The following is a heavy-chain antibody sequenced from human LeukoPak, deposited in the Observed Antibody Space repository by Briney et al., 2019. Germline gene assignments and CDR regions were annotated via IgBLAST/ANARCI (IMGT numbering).Heavy chain of an antibody. D-gene: IGHD1-14*01. CDR1: GFPFRGYA. V-gene: IGHV3-23*01. J-gene: IGHJ4*02. CDR3: AKDVSGGN. CDR2: FSGSGVST. Sequence: GGSLRLSCAASGFPFRGYAMSWVRQAPGKGLEWVLGFSGSGVSTDYADSVKGRFTISRDNSKNTLYLQMNNLKAEDTAVYYCAKDVSGGNWGQGTLVTVSS.